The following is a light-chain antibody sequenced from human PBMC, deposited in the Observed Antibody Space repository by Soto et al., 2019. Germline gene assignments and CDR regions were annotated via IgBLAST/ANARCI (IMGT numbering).Light chain of an antibody. V-gene: IGKV3-15*01. Sequence: EIVLTQSPATLSVSPGERATLSCRASQSVGTKLAWYQQKPGQAPRLLIYDAASRATGIPARFSGSGSGTDFTLTLSSLQSEDSAVYYCQQYNDWWTFGQGTKVDIK. CDR2: DAA. CDR3: QQYNDWWT. CDR1: QSVGTK. J-gene: IGKJ1*01.